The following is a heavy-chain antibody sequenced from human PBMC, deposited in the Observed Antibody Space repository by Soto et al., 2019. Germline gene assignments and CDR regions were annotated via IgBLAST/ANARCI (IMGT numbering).Heavy chain of an antibody. CDR3: AREGVGGACCAP. V-gene: IGHV1-69*01. CDR1: GGSFGSYV. CDR2: IIPLSGTA. Sequence: QVQLVQSGAEVKKPGSSVKVSCKASGGSFGSYVITWVRQAPGQGLEWVGGIIPLSGTANYAQKFQGRVTITAAEATVTAYRGRSSLDLDDRAMYSWAREGVGGACCAPGGRGPPVTVPS. D-gene: IGHD3-16*01. J-gene: IGHJ2*01.